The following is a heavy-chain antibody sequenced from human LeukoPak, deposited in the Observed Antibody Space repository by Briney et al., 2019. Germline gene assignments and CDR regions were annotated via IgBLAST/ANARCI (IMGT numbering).Heavy chain of an antibody. Sequence: PSETLSLTCTVSGGSISSNSYYWGWIRQSPGKGLEWIGSIYYSGITYYNPSLKSRVTISVDTSKIQFSLKLSSVTAADTAVYYCARHDYCLGGTCSFDPWGQGTLVTVSS. CDR2: IYYSGIT. J-gene: IGHJ5*02. CDR3: ARHDYCLGGTCSFDP. CDR1: GGSISSNSYY. V-gene: IGHV4-39*01. D-gene: IGHD2-15*01.